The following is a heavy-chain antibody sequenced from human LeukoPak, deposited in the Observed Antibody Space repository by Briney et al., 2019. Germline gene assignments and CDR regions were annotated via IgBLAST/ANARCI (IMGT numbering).Heavy chain of an antibody. CDR3: AKDGTNSSSWCFDY. J-gene: IGHJ4*02. V-gene: IGHV3-30*18. CDR1: GFTFSSYG. CDR2: ISYDGSNK. D-gene: IGHD6-13*01. Sequence: PGGSLRLSCAGSGFTFSSYGMHWVRQAPGKGLEWVAVISYDGSNKYYADSVKGRFTISRDNSKNTLYLQMNSLRAEDTAVYYCAKDGTNSSSWCFDYWGQGTQVTVSS.